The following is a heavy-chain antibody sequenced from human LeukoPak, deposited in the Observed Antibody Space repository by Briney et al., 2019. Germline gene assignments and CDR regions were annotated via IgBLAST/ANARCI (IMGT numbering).Heavy chain of an antibody. CDR3: ARDYSQLGRFDP. D-gene: IGHD6-6*01. V-gene: IGHV4-59*01. J-gene: IGHJ5*02. CDR2: IYYSGST. CDR1: GDSISSYY. Sequence: SEILSLTCTVSGDSISSYYWSWIRQPPGKGLEWIGYIYYSGSTNYNPSLKSRVTISVDTSKNQFSLKLSSVTAADTAVYYCARDYSQLGRFDPWGQGTLVTVSS.